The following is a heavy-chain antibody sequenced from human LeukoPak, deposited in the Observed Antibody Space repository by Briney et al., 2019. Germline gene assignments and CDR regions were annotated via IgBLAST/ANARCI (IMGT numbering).Heavy chain of an antibody. CDR1: GFTFSSYG. Sequence: GGSLRLSCAASGFTFSSYGMHWVRQAPGKGLEWVAVIWYDGSNKYYADSVKGRFTISRDNSKNTLYLQMNSLRAEDTAVYYCAKYLVRGVRGFDYWGQGTLVTVSS. V-gene: IGHV3-33*06. J-gene: IGHJ4*02. D-gene: IGHD3-10*01. CDR3: AKYLVRGVRGFDY. CDR2: IWYDGSNK.